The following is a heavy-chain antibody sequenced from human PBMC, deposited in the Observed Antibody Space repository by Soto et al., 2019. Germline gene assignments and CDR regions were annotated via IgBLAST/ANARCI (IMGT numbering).Heavy chain of an antibody. CDR1: GFTFSSYW. Sequence: GGSLRLSCAASGFTFSSYWMSWVRQAPGKGLEWVANIKQDGSEKYYVDSVKGRFTISRDNAKNSLYLQMNSLRAEDTAVYYCARPGNWYGRGWFDPWGQGTLVTVSS. J-gene: IGHJ5*02. V-gene: IGHV3-7*05. D-gene: IGHD1-1*01. CDR2: IKQDGSEK. CDR3: ARPGNWYGRGWFDP.